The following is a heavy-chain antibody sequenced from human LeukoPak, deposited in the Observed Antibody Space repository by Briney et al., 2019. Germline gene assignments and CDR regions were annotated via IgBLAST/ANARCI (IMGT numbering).Heavy chain of an antibody. D-gene: IGHD6-19*01. CDR3: AKGLTYNSGSRGYFDY. CDR2: ISNSGGST. CDR1: GFTFSSYA. J-gene: IGHJ4*02. V-gene: IGHV3-23*01. Sequence: GGSLRLSCAASGFTFSSYAMSWVRQALGKGLEWVSAISNSGGSTYYADSVKGRFAISRDNPKNTLYLQMNSLRAEDTAVYYCAKGLTYNSGSRGYFDYWGQGTLVTVSS.